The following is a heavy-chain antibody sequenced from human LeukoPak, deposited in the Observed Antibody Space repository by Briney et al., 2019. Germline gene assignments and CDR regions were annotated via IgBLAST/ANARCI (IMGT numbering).Heavy chain of an antibody. V-gene: IGHV4-30-4*08. CDR1: GGSISSGDYY. CDR3: ARGSHDFWSGYSLVDY. Sequence: SETLSLTCTVSGGSISSGDYYWSWIRQPPGKGLEWIGYIYYSGSTYYNPSLKSRVTISVDTSKYQFSLKLSSVTAADTAVYHCARGSHDFWSGYSLVDYWGQGTLVTVSS. D-gene: IGHD3-3*01. J-gene: IGHJ4*02. CDR2: IYYSGST.